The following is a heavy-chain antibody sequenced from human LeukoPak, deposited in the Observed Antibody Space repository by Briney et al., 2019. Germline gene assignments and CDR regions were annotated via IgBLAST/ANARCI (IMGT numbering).Heavy chain of an antibody. Sequence: SETLSLTCTVSGGSISNYYWSWIRQPPGKGLEWIGEVNHSGSTNYNPSLKSRVTISVDTSKNQFSLKLSSVTAADTAVYYCARSRGSSWYWGFDYWGQGTLVTVSS. CDR2: VNHSGST. D-gene: IGHD6-13*01. CDR1: GGSISNYY. J-gene: IGHJ4*02. V-gene: IGHV4-34*01. CDR3: ARSRGSSWYWGFDY.